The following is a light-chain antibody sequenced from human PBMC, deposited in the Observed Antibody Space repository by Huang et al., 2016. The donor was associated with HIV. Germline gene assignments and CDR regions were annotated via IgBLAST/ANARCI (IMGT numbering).Light chain of an antibody. V-gene: IGKV3-15*01. Sequence: EIVMTQSPATLSVSPGERATLSCRASQSVSSNLDWYHQKPGQAPRRLIYGASTRSTGIPASVSGSGSGTEFTLTISSLQSEDFAVYYCQQYNNYARTFGQGTKVEIK. J-gene: IGKJ1*01. CDR1: QSVSSN. CDR2: GAS. CDR3: QQYNNYART.